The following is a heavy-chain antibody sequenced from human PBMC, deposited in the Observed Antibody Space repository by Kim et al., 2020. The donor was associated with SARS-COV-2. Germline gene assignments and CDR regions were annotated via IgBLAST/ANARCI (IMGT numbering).Heavy chain of an antibody. Sequence: GGSLRLSCAASGFTFSSYWMSWVRQAPGKGLEWVANIKQDGSEKYYVDSVKGRFTISRDNAKNSLYLQMNSLRAEDTAVYYCAREVNDWLFFGVVIPYFDYWGQGTLVTVSS. J-gene: IGHJ4*02. CDR3: AREVNDWLFFGVVIPYFDY. D-gene: IGHD3-3*01. CDR2: IKQDGSEK. CDR1: GFTFSSYW. V-gene: IGHV3-7*03.